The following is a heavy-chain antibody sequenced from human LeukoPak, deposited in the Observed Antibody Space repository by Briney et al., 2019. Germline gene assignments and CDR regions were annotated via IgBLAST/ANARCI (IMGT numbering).Heavy chain of an antibody. CDR3: AREMRFLKWLFPKNYYYGMDV. V-gene: IGHV7-4-1*02. CDR1: GYTFTSYA. Sequence: GASVKVSCKASGYTFTSYARNWVRQAPGQGLEWMGWINTNTGNPTYAQGFTGRFVFSLDTSVSTAYLQISSLKAEDTAVYYCAREMRFLKWLFPKNYYYGMDVWGQGTTVTVSS. CDR2: INTNTGNP. D-gene: IGHD3-3*01. J-gene: IGHJ6*02.